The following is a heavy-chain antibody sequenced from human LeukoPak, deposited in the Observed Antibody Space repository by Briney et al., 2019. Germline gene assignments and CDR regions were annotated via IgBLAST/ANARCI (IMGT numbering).Heavy chain of an antibody. CDR3: ARDQYCTGGVCYRPPTYS. V-gene: IGHV3-11*01. J-gene: IGHJ4*02. CDR1: GFTFSDYY. Sequence: PGGSLRLSCAASGFTFSDYYMSWIRQAPGKGLEWVSYISSSGSTIYYADSVKGRFTISRDNAKNSLYLQMNSLRAEDTAVYYCARDQYCTGGVCYRPPTYSWGQGTLVTVSS. D-gene: IGHD2-8*02. CDR2: ISSSGSTI.